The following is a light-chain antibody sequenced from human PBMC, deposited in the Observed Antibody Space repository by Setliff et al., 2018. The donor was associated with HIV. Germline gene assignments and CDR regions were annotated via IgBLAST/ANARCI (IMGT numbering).Light chain of an antibody. CDR2: EVS. J-gene: IGLJ1*01. Sequence: QSALAQPASVSGSPGQSITISCTGTSNDFGSYDYVSWYQHQPGKVPKLMIYEVSNRPSGVSDRFSGSKSGNTASLTISGLQTEDEADYYCSSFTSSSSDVFGTGTKVTV. CDR3: SSFTSSSSDV. V-gene: IGLV2-14*01. CDR1: SNDFGSYDY.